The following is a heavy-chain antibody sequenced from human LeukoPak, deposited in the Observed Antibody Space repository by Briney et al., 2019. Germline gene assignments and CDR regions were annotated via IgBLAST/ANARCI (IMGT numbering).Heavy chain of an antibody. J-gene: IGHJ3*02. Sequence: PGGSLRLSCAASGFTFSSYTMNWVRQAPGKGLEWVSSISSGGGYIYYADSVKGRFTISRDNAKNSLYLQMNSLRAEDTAVYYCARRTSGAFAIWGQGTKVTVSS. V-gene: IGHV3-21*01. CDR2: ISSGGGYI. CDR1: GFTFSSYT. CDR3: ARRTSGAFAI.